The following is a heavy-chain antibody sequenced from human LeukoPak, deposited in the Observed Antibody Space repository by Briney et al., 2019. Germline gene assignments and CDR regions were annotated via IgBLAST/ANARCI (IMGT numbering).Heavy chain of an antibody. CDR2: ISGSGGST. V-gene: IGHV3-23*01. CDR1: GFTFSSYA. J-gene: IGHJ4*02. CDR3: AKTGVTIFGVVPFDY. Sequence: GGSLILSCAASGFTFSSYAMSWVRQAPGKGLEWVSAISGSGGSTYYADSVKGRFTISRDNSKNTLYLQMNSRRAEDTAVYYCAKTGVTIFGVVPFDYWGQGTLVTVSS. D-gene: IGHD3-3*01.